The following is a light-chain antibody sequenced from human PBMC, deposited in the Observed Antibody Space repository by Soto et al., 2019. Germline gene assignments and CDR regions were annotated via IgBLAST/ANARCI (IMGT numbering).Light chain of an antibody. CDR1: QSTATF. CDR2: DAS. CDR3: QQRSNWPIT. Sequence: RASQSTATFLAWYQQKPGQAPRLLIYDASKRATGIPARFSGSGSGTDFTLTISSLEPEDFALYYCQQRSNWPITFGQGTRLEIK. J-gene: IGKJ5*01. V-gene: IGKV3-11*01.